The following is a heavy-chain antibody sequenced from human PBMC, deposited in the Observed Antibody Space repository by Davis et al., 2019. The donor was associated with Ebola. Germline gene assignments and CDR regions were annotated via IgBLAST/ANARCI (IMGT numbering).Heavy chain of an antibody. CDR2: IYYSGST. CDR1: GGSISSSSYY. J-gene: IGHJ5*02. D-gene: IGHD6-19*01. Sequence: SETLSLTCTVSGGSISSSSYYWGWIRQPPGKGLEWIGSIYYSGSTYYNPSLKSRVTISVDTSKNQFSLKLSSVTAADTAVYYCARQRWGAVAGREGVGLDPWGQGTLVTVSS. CDR3: ARQRWGAVAGREGVGLDP. V-gene: IGHV4-39*01.